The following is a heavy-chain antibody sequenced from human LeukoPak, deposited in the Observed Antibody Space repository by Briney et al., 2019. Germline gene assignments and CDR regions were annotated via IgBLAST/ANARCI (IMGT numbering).Heavy chain of an antibody. CDR3: ATGYCSSTSCYISPYYFDY. CDR2: FDPEDGET. V-gene: IGHV1-24*01. CDR1: GYTLTELS. J-gene: IGHJ4*02. D-gene: IGHD2-2*02. Sequence: ASVKVSCKVSGYTLTELSMHWVRQAPGKGLEWMGGFDPEDGETIYAQKFQGRVTMTEDTSTDTAYMELSSLRSEDTAVYYCATGYCSSTSCYISPYYFDYWGQGTLVTVSS.